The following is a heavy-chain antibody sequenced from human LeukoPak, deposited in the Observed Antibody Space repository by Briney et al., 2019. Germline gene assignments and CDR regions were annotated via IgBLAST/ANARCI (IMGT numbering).Heavy chain of an antibody. V-gene: IGHV3-7*01. CDR2: IKVDGSEK. J-gene: IGHJ5*02. Sequence: GGSLRLSCVVSGFTFSNFWMSWVRQAPGKGLEWVANIKVDGSEKYYAESVKGRFTISRDNAENSLYLQMNSLRAEDTAVYYCARDSRITIFGVVIRNNWFDPWGQGTLVTVSS. D-gene: IGHD3-3*01. CDR3: ARDSRITIFGVVIRNNWFDP. CDR1: GFTFSNFW.